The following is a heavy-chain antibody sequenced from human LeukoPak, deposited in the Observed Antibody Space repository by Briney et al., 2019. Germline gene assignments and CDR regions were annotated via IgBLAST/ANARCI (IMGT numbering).Heavy chain of an antibody. CDR1: GFTFSSCS. Sequence: GGSLRLSCAASGFTFSSCSMNWVRQAPGKGLEWVSSISSSSSYIYYADSVKGRFTISRDNDKNSLYLQMNSLRAEDTAVYYCARATDILRYFDWSPWYYGMDVWGQGTTVTVSS. D-gene: IGHD3-9*01. J-gene: IGHJ6*02. CDR2: ISSSSSYI. CDR3: ARATDILRYFDWSPWYYGMDV. V-gene: IGHV3-21*01.